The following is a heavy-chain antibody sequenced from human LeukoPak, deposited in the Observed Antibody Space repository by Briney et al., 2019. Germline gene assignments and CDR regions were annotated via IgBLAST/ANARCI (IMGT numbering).Heavy chain of an antibody. D-gene: IGHD3-22*01. J-gene: IGHJ4*02. CDR2: IIPIFGTA. CDR1: GGTFSSYA. Sequence: GSSVKVSCKASGGTFSSYAISWVRQAPGQGLEWMGGIIPIFGTANYAQKFHGRVTITADESTSTAYMELSSLRSEDTAVYYCARYDSSGYYVPFDYWGQGTLVTVSS. CDR3: ARYDSSGYYVPFDY. V-gene: IGHV1-69*01.